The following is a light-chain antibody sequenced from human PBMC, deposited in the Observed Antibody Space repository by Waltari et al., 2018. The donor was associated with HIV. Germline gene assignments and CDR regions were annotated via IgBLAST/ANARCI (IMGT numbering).Light chain of an antibody. CDR2: AAS. CDR1: QSVSSSY. Sequence: EIVLTQSPGTLSLSPWERAPLSCRASQSVSSSYLAWYQQKPGQAPRLLIYAASSRATGIPDRFSGSGSGTDFTLTISRLEPEDFAVYYCQQYGSSLLFTFGPGTKVDIK. J-gene: IGKJ3*01. V-gene: IGKV3-20*01. CDR3: QQYGSSLLFT.